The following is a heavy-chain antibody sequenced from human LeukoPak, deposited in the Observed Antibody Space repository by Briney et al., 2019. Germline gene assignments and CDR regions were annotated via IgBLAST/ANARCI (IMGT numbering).Heavy chain of an antibody. D-gene: IGHD6-19*01. Sequence: SETLSLTCTVSGGSINSYYWTWIRQPPGKGLEWIGYIYYSGSTNYNPSLKSRVTISLDTSNNQFFLRLHSVTAADTAIYYCATYTSGWYLSYWGQGTLVTVSS. CDR1: GGSINSYY. J-gene: IGHJ4*02. CDR2: IYYSGST. V-gene: IGHV4-59*01. CDR3: ATYTSGWYLSY.